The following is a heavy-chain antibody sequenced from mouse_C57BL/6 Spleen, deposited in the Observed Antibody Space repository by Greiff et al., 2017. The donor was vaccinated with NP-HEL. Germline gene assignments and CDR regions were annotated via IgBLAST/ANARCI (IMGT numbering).Heavy chain of an antibody. CDR1: GYTFTSYW. Sequence: VQLQQSGAELVKPGASVKMSCKASGYTFTSYWITWVKQRPGQGLEWIGDIYPGSGSTNYNEKFKSKATLTVDTSSSTAYMQLSSLTSEDSAVYYCATRGIYYGSSRGDYWGQGTTLTVSS. CDR3: ATRGIYYGSSRGDY. J-gene: IGHJ2*01. V-gene: IGHV1-55*01. CDR2: IYPGSGST. D-gene: IGHD1-1*01.